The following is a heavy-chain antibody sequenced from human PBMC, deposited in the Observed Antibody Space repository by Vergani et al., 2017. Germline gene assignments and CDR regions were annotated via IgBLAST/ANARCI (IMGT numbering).Heavy chain of an antibody. V-gene: IGHV3-7*01. J-gene: IGHJ6*02. D-gene: IGHD6-13*01. CDR3: ASGYSSSWPHYYYYGMDV. CDR2: IKQDGSEK. Sequence: EVQLVESGGGLVQPGGSLRLSCAASGFTFSSYWMSWVRQAPGNGLEWVANIKQDGSEKYDVDSVKGQFTISRDNAKNSLYLQMNSLRAEDTAVYYCASGYSSSWPHYYYYGMDVWGQGTTVTVSS. CDR1: GFTFSSYW.